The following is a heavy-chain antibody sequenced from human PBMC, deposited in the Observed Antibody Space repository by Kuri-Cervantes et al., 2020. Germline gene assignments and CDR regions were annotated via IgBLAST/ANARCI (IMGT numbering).Heavy chain of an antibody. J-gene: IGHJ6*02. CDR1: GGTFSSYA. D-gene: IGHD1-26*01. CDR2: IIPIFDTA. CDR3: ARELGIGIVGATGYYYGMDV. Sequence: SVKVSCKASGGTFSSYAISWVRQAPGQGLEWMGGIIPIFDTANYAQKFQGRVTITADESTSTAYMELSSLRSEDTAVYYCARELGIGIVGATGYYYGMDVWGQGTTVTVSS. V-gene: IGHV1-69*13.